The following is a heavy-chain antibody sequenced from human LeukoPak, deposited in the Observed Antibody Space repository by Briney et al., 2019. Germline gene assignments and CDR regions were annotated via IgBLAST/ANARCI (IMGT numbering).Heavy chain of an antibody. CDR3: ARGGSRGYSDWFDP. CDR2: ISSSSSYI. CDR1: GFTFSSYS. Sequence: PGGSLRLSCAASGFTFSSYSMNWVRQAPGKGLEWVSSISSSSSYIYYADSVKGRFTISRDNAKNSLYLQMNSLRAEDTAVYYCARGGSRGYSDWFDPWGQGTLVTVSS. J-gene: IGHJ5*02. D-gene: IGHD6-25*01. V-gene: IGHV3-21*01.